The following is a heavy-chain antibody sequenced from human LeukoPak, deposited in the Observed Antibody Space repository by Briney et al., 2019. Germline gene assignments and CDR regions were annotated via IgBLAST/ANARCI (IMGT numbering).Heavy chain of an antibody. CDR3: ARALGSRGKKYFDY. J-gene: IGHJ4*02. CDR1: GGSISSGGYY. V-gene: IGHV4-31*03. CDR2: TYYSGST. D-gene: IGHD3-10*01. Sequence: PSETLSLTCTVSGGSISSGGYYWSWIRQHPGKGLEWIGYTYYSGSTYYNPSLKSRVTISVDTSKNQFSLKLSSVTAADTAVYYCARALGSRGKKYFDYWGQGTLVTVSS.